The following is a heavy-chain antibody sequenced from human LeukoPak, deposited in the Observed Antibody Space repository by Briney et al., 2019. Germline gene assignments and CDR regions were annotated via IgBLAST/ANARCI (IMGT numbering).Heavy chain of an antibody. V-gene: IGHV3-74*01. D-gene: IGHD2-15*01. CDR1: GFTFTDYC. J-gene: IGHJ3*01. Sequence: PGGSLRLSCAACGFTFTDYCMHWVRQPPGEGLVWVSHISTDGGRTNYADSVKGRFTTSRDNTKNTVYLQMSSLRAEDTAVYYCSPGFAFDVWGQGTMVTVSS. CDR2: ISTDGGRT. CDR3: SPGFAFDV.